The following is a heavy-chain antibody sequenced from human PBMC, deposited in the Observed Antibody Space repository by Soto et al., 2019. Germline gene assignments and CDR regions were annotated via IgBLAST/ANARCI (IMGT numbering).Heavy chain of an antibody. CDR1: GCSFSRSR. CDR3: ARDVALNSDDFFAY. D-gene: IGHD2-15*01. Sequence: VVSLRLSSPGPGCSFSRSRMGHSRVAPRKRLQWVSPNRGDGGQAHYTDYVKGRFSISRDNSKNTVYLQMDSLRAEDTAMDFCARDVALNSDDFFAYWGQGTQVTVSS. J-gene: IGHJ4*02. CDR2: NRGDGGQA. V-gene: IGHV3-23*01.